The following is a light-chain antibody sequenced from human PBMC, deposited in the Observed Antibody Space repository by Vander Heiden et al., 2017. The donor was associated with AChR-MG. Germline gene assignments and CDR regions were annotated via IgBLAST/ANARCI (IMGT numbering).Light chain of an antibody. Sequence: DIQLTQSPASLPASVGDRVTITCRASQNIRSYLNWYQQKPGNVPKLLIYAASTLQIGVSSRFSGSGSGTEFTLTISSLRHEDFATYYCQQSDSPPYSFGQGTKLEI. CDR1: QNIRSY. CDR2: AAS. CDR3: QQSDSPPYS. J-gene: IGKJ2*03. V-gene: IGKV1-39*01.